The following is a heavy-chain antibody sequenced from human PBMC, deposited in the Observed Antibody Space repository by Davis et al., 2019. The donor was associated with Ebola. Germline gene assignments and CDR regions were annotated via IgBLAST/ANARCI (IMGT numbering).Heavy chain of an antibody. CDR1: GFTFSSYA. D-gene: IGHD3-10*01. CDR2: ISSSSSYI. Sequence: GESLKISCAASGFTFSSYAMNWVRQAPGKGLEWVSSISSSSSYIYYADSVKGRFTISRDNAKNSLYLQMNSLRAEDTAVYYCATGFGELLYYYMDVWGKGTTVTVSS. J-gene: IGHJ6*03. CDR3: ATGFGELLYYYMDV. V-gene: IGHV3-21*01.